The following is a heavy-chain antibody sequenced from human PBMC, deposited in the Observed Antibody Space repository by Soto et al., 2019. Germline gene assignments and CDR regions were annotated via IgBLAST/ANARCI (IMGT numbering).Heavy chain of an antibody. Sequence: SETLSLTCTVSGGSISSNLYYWGWIRQPPGKGLEWIGSIYYSGISYYNPSLESRVAISVDTSKNQFSLKLSSVTAADTAVYYCARTYYDFWSGRSSSYDSWGQGTPVTVSS. V-gene: IGHV4-39*01. D-gene: IGHD3-3*01. CDR2: IYYSGIS. CDR3: ARTYYDFWSGRSSSYDS. J-gene: IGHJ4*02. CDR1: GGSISSNLYY.